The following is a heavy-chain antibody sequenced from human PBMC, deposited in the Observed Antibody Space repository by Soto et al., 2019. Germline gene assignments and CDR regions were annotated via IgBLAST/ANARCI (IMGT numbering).Heavy chain of an antibody. CDR1: VGSFSNHY. J-gene: IGHJ4*02. CDR3: ARGDITGWYFDY. CDR2: INHRGST. D-gene: IGHD6-19*01. Sequence: QGHLQQWGAGPLKPSETLSLTCAVYVGSFSNHYWTWIRQTPGKGLEWIGEINHRGSTNYNPSLKSRVTISVDTSKNQFSLKLRSVTAADTAVYYCARGDITGWYFDYWGQGTPVTVSS. V-gene: IGHV4-34*01.